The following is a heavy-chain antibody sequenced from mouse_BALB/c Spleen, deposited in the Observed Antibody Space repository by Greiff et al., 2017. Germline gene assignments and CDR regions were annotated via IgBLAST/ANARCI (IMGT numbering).Heavy chain of an antibody. J-gene: IGHJ4*01. CDR3: ARWGYGSSFYAMDD. CDR1: GYTFTSYW. V-gene: IGHV1-7*01. D-gene: IGHD1-1*01. Sequence: QVQLKQSGAELAKPGASVKMSCKASGYTFTSYWMHWVKQRPGQGLEWIGYINPSTGYTEYNQKLKDKATLTADKSSSTAYMQLRSLTSEDSAVYYCARWGYGSSFYAMDDWGQGTSVTVSS. CDR2: INPSTGYT.